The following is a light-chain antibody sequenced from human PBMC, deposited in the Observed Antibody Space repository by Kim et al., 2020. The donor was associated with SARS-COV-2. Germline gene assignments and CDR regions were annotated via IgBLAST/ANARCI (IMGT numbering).Light chain of an antibody. Sequence: ALGQTVRITCQGDSLRDFYACWYQQRPGRAPVLVISNENQRPSGIPDRFSGSSSGNTASLTITGAQAEYDADYYCNSRDSSANHLFGGGTQLTVL. J-gene: IGLJ2*01. CDR2: NEN. V-gene: IGLV3-19*01. CDR3: NSRDSSANHL. CDR1: SLRDFY.